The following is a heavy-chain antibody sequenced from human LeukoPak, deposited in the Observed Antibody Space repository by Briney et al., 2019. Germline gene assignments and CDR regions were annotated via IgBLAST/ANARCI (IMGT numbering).Heavy chain of an antibody. D-gene: IGHD5-12*01. CDR1: GGSISSYY. CDR2: IHSSGNT. CDR3: ARDLGYSGFDWAP. Sequence: SETLSLTCTVSGGSISSYYWGWIRQPPGKRLEWVGSIHSSGNTYYNPTLKSRVTISVDTSTNQFSLNLTSVTAADAAVYYCARDLGYSGFDWAPWGQGTLVTVSS. V-gene: IGHV4-39*07. J-gene: IGHJ5*02.